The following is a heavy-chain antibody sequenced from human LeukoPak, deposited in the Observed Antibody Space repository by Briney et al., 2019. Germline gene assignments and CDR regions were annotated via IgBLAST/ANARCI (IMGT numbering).Heavy chain of an antibody. D-gene: IGHD2-21*01. Sequence: PGGSLRLSCAASGFTFTSHGMHWVRQAPGKGLEWVALITYDGYYKYYSDSVKGRFTISSDTSKNTLYLQMNSLRAEDTAVYYCATGEGDQSNYWGQGTLVTV. J-gene: IGHJ4*02. CDR2: ITYDGYYK. V-gene: IGHV3-30*03. CDR1: GFTFTSHG. CDR3: ATGEGDQSNY.